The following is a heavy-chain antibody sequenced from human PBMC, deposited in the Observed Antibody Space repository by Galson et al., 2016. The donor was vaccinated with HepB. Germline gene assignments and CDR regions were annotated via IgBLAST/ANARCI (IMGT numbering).Heavy chain of an antibody. CDR3: ARDGYYYGSGSYGAATY. CDR1: GFTFSSYA. J-gene: IGHJ4*02. V-gene: IGHV3-23*01. CDR2: ISGIGGYT. Sequence: SLRLSCAASGFTFSSYAMLWVRQAPGKGLEWVSIISGIGGYTSDADSVKGRFTISRDNSKNTLYLQMNSLRVEDTAMYYCARDGYYYGSGSYGAATYWGQGTPVTVSS. D-gene: IGHD3-10*01.